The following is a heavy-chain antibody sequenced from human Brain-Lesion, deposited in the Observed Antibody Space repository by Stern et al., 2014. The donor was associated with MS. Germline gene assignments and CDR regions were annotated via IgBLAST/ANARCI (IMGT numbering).Heavy chain of an antibody. CDR3: ATYYYDSTGYNDF. CDR2: INPKSGGT. D-gene: IGHD3-22*01. Sequence: VQLVESGAEVKKPGASVKVSCKASGYTFTGYYMHWVRQAPGQGLEWMGWINPKSGGTNYAQKFQGWVTMTRDTYINTAYMELSRLRSDDTAVYYCATYYYDSTGYNDFWGQGTLVTVSS. V-gene: IGHV1-2*04. J-gene: IGHJ4*02. CDR1: GYTFTGYY.